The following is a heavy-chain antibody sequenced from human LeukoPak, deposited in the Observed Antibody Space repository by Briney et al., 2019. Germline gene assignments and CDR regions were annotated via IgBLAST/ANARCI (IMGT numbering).Heavy chain of an antibody. D-gene: IGHD3-10*01. J-gene: IGHJ4*02. CDR1: GFTFSSYG. CDR2: IRYDGSNK. Sequence: PGGSLRLSCAASGFTFSSYGMHWVRQAPGKGLEWVAFIRYDGSNKYYADSVKGRFTISRDNSKNTLYLQMNSLRAEDTAVYYCAKPGLYYGSGSFDCWGQGTLVTVSS. CDR3: AKPGLYYGSGSFDC. V-gene: IGHV3-30*02.